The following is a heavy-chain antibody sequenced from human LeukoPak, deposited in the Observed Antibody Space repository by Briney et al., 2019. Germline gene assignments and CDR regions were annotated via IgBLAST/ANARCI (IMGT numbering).Heavy chain of an antibody. V-gene: IGHV3-7*05. D-gene: IGHD6-19*01. CDR3: ARDPLIAVAGIYFDY. CDR1: GFTFSNYW. J-gene: IGHJ4*02. Sequence: AGGSLRLSCAASGFTFSNYWMNCVRQAPGKGLEWVANIKEDGSEKNYVDSVKGRFTISRDNAKNSLYLQMSSLRAEDTAVYYCARDPLIAVAGIYFDYWGQGTLVTVSS. CDR2: IKEDGSEK.